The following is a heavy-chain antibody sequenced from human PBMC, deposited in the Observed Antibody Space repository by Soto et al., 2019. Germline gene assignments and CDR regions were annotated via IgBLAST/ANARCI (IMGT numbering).Heavy chain of an antibody. J-gene: IGHJ6*02. CDR2: IIPIFGTA. CDR3: ARGLGGYSPNTYYYGMAG. Sequence: QVQLGQSGAEVKKPGSSVKVSCKASGGTFSSSAISWVRQATGQGLEWMGGIIPIFGTAHYAQKFQGEVTITADESTSTAYMELSSLRSEDTAVYYCARGLGGYSPNTYYYGMAGWGQGTTVTVSS. V-gene: IGHV1-69*01. D-gene: IGHD2-15*01. CDR1: GGTFSSSA.